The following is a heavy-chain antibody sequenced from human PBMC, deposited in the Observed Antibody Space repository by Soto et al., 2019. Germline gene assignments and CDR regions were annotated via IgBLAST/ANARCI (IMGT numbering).Heavy chain of an antibody. J-gene: IGHJ4*02. CDR3: ARRRAWNDAFDF. CDR2: IYPADSDT. V-gene: IGHV5-51*03. CDR1: GYTFSTYW. Sequence: EVQLVQSGAEVKTPGESLKISCQGFGYTFSTYWIGWVRQKPGQGLEWMGAIYPADSDTRYTPSFEGHVTFSADKSLSTAYLQWNSLRASDTARYYCARRRAWNDAFDFWGQGVVVTVSS. D-gene: IGHD1-1*01.